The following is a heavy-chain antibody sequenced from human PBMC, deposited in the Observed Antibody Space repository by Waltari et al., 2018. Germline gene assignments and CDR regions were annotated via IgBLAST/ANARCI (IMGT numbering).Heavy chain of an antibody. V-gene: IGHV3-48*03. J-gene: IGHJ6*02. CDR1: GFTFSGYE. CDR2: ISSSGNTI. Sequence: EVLLVASGGGLVQPGGSLRRSCTASGFTFSGYEMNWVRQAPGKGLEWVSYISSSGNTIYYADSVKARFTTSRDNAKNSLYLQMNSLRVDDTAVYYCARRPYYYHGMDVWGQGTTVTVSS. CDR3: ARRPYYYHGMDV.